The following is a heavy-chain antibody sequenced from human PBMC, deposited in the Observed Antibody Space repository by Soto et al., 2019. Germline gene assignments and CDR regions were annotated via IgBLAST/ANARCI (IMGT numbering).Heavy chain of an antibody. D-gene: IGHD3-3*01. CDR3: ARDQGITTFGLYSMYYYGMDV. V-gene: IGHV1-18*01. Sequence: ASVKVSCKASGYTFTSYGISWVRQAPGQGLEWMGWISGYNGNTKYAQKLQGRVTMTTDTSTSTAYMDLRSLRSDDTAVYYCARDQGITTFGLYSMYYYGMDVWGQGTTVTVSS. CDR2: ISGYNGNT. J-gene: IGHJ6*02. CDR1: GYTFTSYG.